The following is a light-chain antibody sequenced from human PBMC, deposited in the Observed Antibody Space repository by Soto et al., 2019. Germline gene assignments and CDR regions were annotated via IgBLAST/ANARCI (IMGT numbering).Light chain of an antibody. CDR3: QQYGSSRT. CDR1: QSVSSSY. Sequence: EIVLTQSPGTLSLSPGERATLSCRASQSVSSSYLAWYQQKPGQAPRLLIYGVSSPATGIPDRFSGSGSGTDFTLTITRLEPEDFAVYYCQQYGSSRTFGQGTKVEIK. J-gene: IGKJ1*01. V-gene: IGKV3-20*01. CDR2: GVS.